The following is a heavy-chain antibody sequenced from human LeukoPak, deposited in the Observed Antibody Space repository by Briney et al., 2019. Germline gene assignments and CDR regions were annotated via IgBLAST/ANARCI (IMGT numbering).Heavy chain of an antibody. CDR2: ISYIGST. V-gene: IGHV4-59*11. Sequence: PSETLSLTCAVSDDSFSSHYWTWIRQPPGKGLEWIGYISYIGSTNYNPSLKSRLTISIDTSKNEFSLKLTSVTAADTAVYYCARDGCSGGSCQGPDAFDIWGQGTMVTVSS. CDR3: ARDGCSGGSCQGPDAFDI. J-gene: IGHJ3*02. CDR1: DDSFSSHY. D-gene: IGHD2-15*01.